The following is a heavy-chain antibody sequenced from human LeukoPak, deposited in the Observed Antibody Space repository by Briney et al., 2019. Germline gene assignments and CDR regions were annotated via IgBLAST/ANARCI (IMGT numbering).Heavy chain of an antibody. CDR2: INHSGST. CDR1: GGSFSGYY. V-gene: IGHV4-34*01. D-gene: IGHD6-13*01. Sequence: PSETLSLTCAVYGGSFSGYYWSWIRQPPGKGLEWIGEINHSGSTNYNPSLKSRVTISADTSKNQFSLKLSSVTAADTAVYYCARGRRLLAAAGVKEFDYWGQGTLVTVSS. CDR3: ARGRRLLAAAGVKEFDY. J-gene: IGHJ4*02.